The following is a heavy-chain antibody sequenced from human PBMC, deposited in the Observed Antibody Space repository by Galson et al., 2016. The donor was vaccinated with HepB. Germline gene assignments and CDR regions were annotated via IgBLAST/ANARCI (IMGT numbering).Heavy chain of an antibody. Sequence: SLRLSCAASGFTFSSYAMSWVRQAPGKGLEWVSGISGRGGRTYYADSVEGRFTISRDNSKNTLYLQMKSLRAEDTAVYYCAKSLLGVTLVSYYYGLDVWGQGTKVTVCS. J-gene: IGHJ6*02. V-gene: IGHV3-23*01. CDR1: GFTFSSYA. CDR2: ISGRGGRT. CDR3: AKSLLGVTLVSYYYGLDV. D-gene: IGHD2-21*02.